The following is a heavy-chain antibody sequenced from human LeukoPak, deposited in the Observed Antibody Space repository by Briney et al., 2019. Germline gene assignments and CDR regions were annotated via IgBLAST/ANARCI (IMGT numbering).Heavy chain of an antibody. D-gene: IGHD3-10*01. J-gene: IGHJ5*02. Sequence: SETLSLTCTVSGVSINSGDYYCSWIRQHPRNGLEWIGYNHYSGSSYYIPSLKSRATISLETSTNQFSLELTSVTAADTAVYYCARRGVGKAFDHWGQGTLVTVSS. CDR2: NHYSGSS. V-gene: IGHV4-31*03. CDR1: GVSINSGDYY. CDR3: ARRGVGKAFDH.